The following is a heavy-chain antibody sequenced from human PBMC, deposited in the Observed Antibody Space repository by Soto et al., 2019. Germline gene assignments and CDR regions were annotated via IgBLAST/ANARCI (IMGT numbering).Heavy chain of an antibody. CDR2: IRSKAYGGTT. J-gene: IGHJ6*03. V-gene: IGHV3-49*03. CDR1: GFTFGDYA. Sequence: GGSLRLSCTASGFTFGDYAMSWFRQAPGKGLEWVGFIRSKAYGGTTEYAETVKGSFTNSRNDSKSIAYLQMNSLKTADTAVYYCTGIGLEYYYYMDVWGKGTTVTVSS. CDR3: TGIGLEYYYYMDV. D-gene: IGHD6-19*01.